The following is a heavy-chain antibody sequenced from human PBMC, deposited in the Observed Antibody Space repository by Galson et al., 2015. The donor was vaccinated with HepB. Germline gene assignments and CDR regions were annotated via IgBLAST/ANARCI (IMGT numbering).Heavy chain of an antibody. Sequence: SLRLSCAASGFSLDETIYNITWVRQAPGKGLEWVSAISGSGGNTYYADSVKGRFTISRDNAKNSLYLQVSSLRAEDTAVYYCARALSTGYSSGWILHDPFHIWGQGTTVTVSS. CDR3: ARALSTGYSSGWILHDPFHI. J-gene: IGHJ3*02. CDR2: ISGSGGNT. D-gene: IGHD6-19*01. CDR1: GFSLDETIYN. V-gene: IGHV3-21*04.